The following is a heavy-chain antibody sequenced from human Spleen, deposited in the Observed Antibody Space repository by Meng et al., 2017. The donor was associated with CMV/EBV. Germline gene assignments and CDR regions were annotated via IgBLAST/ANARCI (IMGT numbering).Heavy chain of an antibody. V-gene: IGHV4-38-2*02. CDR2: MYHSGST. CDR3: ARESPYCTSTSCLSFDY. CDR1: GYSISSGYY. J-gene: IGHJ4*02. Sequence: SETLPLTCTVSGYSISSGYYWGWIRQPPGKGLEWVGRMYHSGSTYYNPSLKSRVSISVDTSKNQFSLKLSSVTAAATAVYYCARESPYCTSTSCLSFDYSGQGTLVTVSS. D-gene: IGHD2-2*01.